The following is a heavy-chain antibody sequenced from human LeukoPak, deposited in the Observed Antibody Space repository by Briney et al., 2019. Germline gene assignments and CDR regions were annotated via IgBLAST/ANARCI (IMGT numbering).Heavy chain of an antibody. D-gene: IGHD5-18*01. V-gene: IGHV1-46*01. Sequence: ASVKVSCKVSGYTLTELSMHWVRQAPGQGLEWMGILNPSDGTKSLAQKFQGRVTMTRDMSTSTVYMDLSGLRSEDTAVYYCARDRRALWLRGGYNLFDPWGQGTLVTVSS. CDR1: GYTLTELS. CDR2: LNPSDGTK. J-gene: IGHJ5*02. CDR3: ARDRRALWLRGGYNLFDP.